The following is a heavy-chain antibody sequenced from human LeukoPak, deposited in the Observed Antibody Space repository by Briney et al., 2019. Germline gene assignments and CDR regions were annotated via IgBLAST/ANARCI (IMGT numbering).Heavy chain of an antibody. J-gene: IGHJ4*02. Sequence: GGSLRLSCAASGFTFSSDAMTWVRQAPEKGLEWVSSITDSGVDTYYADSVKGRFTISRDNSKNTLFLQMNSLRAEDTAVYYCAKGSRGGYHYWGQGTLVTVSS. CDR2: ITDSGVDT. D-gene: IGHD3-16*01. V-gene: IGHV3-23*01. CDR3: AKGSRGGYHY. CDR1: GFTFSSDA.